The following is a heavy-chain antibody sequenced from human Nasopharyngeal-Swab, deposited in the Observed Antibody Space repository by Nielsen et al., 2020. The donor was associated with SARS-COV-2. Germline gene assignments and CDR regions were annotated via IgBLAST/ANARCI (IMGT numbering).Heavy chain of an antibody. CDR2: ISYDGSNK. Sequence: VRQAPGKGLEWVAVISYDGSNKYYADSVKGRFTISRDNSKNTPYLQMNSLRAEDTAVYYCAKDRGSSGYYYGMDVWGQGTTVTVSS. D-gene: IGHD6-13*01. CDR3: AKDRGSSGYYYGMDV. J-gene: IGHJ6*02. V-gene: IGHV3-30*18.